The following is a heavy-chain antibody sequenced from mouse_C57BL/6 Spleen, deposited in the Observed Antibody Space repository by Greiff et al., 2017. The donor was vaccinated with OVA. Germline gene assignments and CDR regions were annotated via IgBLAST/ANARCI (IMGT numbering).Heavy chain of an antibody. CDR3: ARGRGNYDYFDY. J-gene: IGHJ2*01. CDR2: IYPGSGST. V-gene: IGHV1-55*01. D-gene: IGHD2-1*01. CDR1: GYTFTSYW. Sequence: QVHVKQPGAELVKPGASVKMSCKASGYTFTSYWITWVKQRPGQGLEWIGDIYPGSGSTNYNEKFKSKATLTVDKSSSTAYMQLSSLTSKYSAVYYCARGRGNYDYFDYWGKGTTLTVSS.